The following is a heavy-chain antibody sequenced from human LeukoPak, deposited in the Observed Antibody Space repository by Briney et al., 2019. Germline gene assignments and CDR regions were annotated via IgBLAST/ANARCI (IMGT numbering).Heavy chain of an antibody. Sequence: GGSLRLSCAASGFTFSNYAMHWVRQAPGKGLEWVAIISYDGNDKYYTDSVKGRFTISRDNSKNTLYLQMNSLRAEDTAVYYCAKDLDYFDYWGQGTLVTVSS. V-gene: IGHV3-30-3*01. CDR3: AKDLDYFDY. CDR1: GFTFSNYA. J-gene: IGHJ4*02. CDR2: ISYDGNDK.